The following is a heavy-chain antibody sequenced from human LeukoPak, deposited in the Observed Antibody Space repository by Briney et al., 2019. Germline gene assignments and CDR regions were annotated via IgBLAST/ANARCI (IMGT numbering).Heavy chain of an antibody. Sequence: GGSLSLSCAASGFTFSSYSINWVRQAPGKGLEWVSSISSSSRYIYYADSVKGRFTISRDNAKNSLFLQMNSLRAEDTAVYYCAREPYSYYGMDVWGQGTTVTVSS. V-gene: IGHV3-21*06. CDR1: GFTFSSYS. CDR2: ISSSSRYI. CDR3: AREPYSYYGMDV. J-gene: IGHJ6*02.